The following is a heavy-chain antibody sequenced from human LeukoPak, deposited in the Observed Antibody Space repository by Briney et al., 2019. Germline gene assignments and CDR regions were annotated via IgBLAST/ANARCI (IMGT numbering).Heavy chain of an antibody. J-gene: IGHJ2*01. CDR2: IKQDGSEK. V-gene: IGHV3-7*01. CDR1: GFTFSSYA. Sequence: PGGSLRLSCAASGFTFSSYAMSWVRQAPGKGLEWVANIKQDGSEKYYVDSVKGRFTISRDNAKNSLYLQMNSLRAEDTAVYYCATERSYDYVWGSYPENRWYFDLWGRGTLVTVSS. CDR3: ATERSYDYVWGSYPENRWYFDL. D-gene: IGHD3-16*02.